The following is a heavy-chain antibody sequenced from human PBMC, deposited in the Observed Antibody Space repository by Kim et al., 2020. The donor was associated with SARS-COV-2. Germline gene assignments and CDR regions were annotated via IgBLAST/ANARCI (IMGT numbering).Heavy chain of an antibody. J-gene: IGHJ4*02. CDR3: SKSKAFDY. CDR1: GYTFTDYY. V-gene: IGHV1-2*02. Sequence: ASVKVSCKTSGYTFTDYYMHWVRQAPGQGLEWMGWIDPNSGGTRFSQKFQGRVTVTRDMSISTAYMELSGLRSDDTAVYYCSKSKAFDYWGQGTLVTVSS. CDR2: IDPNSGGT.